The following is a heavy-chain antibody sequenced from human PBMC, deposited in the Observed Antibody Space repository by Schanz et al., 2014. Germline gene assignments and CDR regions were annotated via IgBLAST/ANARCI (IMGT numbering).Heavy chain of an antibody. CDR1: GFTFSNAW. CDR2: IKQDGSEK. Sequence: EVQLLESGGGLVKPGGSLRLSCAASGFTFSNAWMSWVRQAPGKGLEWVANIKQDGSEKYYVGSVKGRFTISRDNAKDSLYLQMTSLRAEDTAVYYCATQYCSGTTCYTDSWDHWGQGTLVTVSS. D-gene: IGHD2-2*02. CDR3: ATQYCSGTTCYTDSWDH. V-gene: IGHV3-7*01. J-gene: IGHJ4*01.